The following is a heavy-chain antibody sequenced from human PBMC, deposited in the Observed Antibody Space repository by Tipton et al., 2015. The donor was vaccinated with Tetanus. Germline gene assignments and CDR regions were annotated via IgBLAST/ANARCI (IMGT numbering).Heavy chain of an antibody. CDR1: GASFSDYY. CDR2: INHSGST. V-gene: IGHV4-34*01. D-gene: IGHD1-1*01. J-gene: IGHJ6*02. Sequence: TLSLTCAVYGASFSDYYWSWIRQAPGKGLEWIGEINHSGSTNHNPSLKSRVTLSVDTSKNQFSLKLNSVTAADTAMYYCVTVNFPNYYHYVMDVWGQGTTVTVSS. CDR3: VTVNFPNYYHYVMDV.